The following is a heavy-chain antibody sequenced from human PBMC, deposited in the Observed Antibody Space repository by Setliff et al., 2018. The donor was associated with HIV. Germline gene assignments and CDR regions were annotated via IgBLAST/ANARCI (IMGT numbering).Heavy chain of an antibody. D-gene: IGHD5-18*01. CDR1: GFTFSSYA. CDR3: VKDLGYSYGYQWDYYNYYMDV. V-gene: IGHV3-64D*09. J-gene: IGHJ6*03. Sequence: GGSLRLSCSASGFTFSSYALHWVRQAPRKGLEYDSAIRSNGGSTYYADSVKGRFTISRDNSKNTLYLQMSSLRAEDTAVYYCVKDLGYSYGYQWDYYNYYMDVWGKGTTVTVS. CDR2: IRSNGGST.